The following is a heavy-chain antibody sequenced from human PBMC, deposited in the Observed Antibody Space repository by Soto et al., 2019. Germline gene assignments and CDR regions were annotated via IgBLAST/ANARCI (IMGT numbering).Heavy chain of an antibody. D-gene: IGHD3-22*01. Sequence: QVQLVQSGAEVKKPGASVKVSCKASGYTFTSYDINWVRQATGQGLEWMGWMNPNSGNTGYAQKYQGRVTMNRNTSISTAYMELSSLRSEDTAVYYCARGGDSSGYYYYYYYYGMDVWGQGTTVTVSS. CDR2: MNPNSGNT. J-gene: IGHJ6*02. V-gene: IGHV1-8*01. CDR3: ARGGDSSGYYYYYYYYGMDV. CDR1: GYTFTSYD.